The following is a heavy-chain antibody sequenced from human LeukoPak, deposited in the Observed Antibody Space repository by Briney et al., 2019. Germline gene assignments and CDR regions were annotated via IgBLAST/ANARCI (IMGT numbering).Heavy chain of an antibody. D-gene: IGHD4-17*01. CDR2: IYYSGST. CDR1: GGSVSSGIYY. J-gene: IGHJ4*02. Sequence: SETLSLTCTVSGGSVSSGIYYWSWIRQPPGKGLEWIGYIYYSGSTNYNPSLKSRVTISVDTSKNQFSLNLSSVTAADTAVYYCARGSGYGDYRLDYWGQGTLVTVSS. V-gene: IGHV4-61*01. CDR3: ARGSGYGDYRLDY.